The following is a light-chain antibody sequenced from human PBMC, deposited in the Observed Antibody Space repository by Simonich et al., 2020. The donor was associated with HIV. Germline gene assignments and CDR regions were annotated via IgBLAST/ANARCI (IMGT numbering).Light chain of an antibody. Sequence: DIQMTQSPSSLSASVGDRVTITCRASQDISHSLAWYQQKPGKAPKLLLYGASRLESGVPSRFSGRGSVTDYTLTISSLQPEDFAVYYCQQRSNWPPLTFGGGTKVEIK. CDR2: GAS. V-gene: IGKV1-NL1*01. CDR3: QQRSNWPPLT. J-gene: IGKJ4*01. CDR1: QDISHS.